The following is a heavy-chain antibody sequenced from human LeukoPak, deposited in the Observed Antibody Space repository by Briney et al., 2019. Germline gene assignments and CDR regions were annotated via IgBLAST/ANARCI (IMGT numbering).Heavy chain of an antibody. V-gene: IGHV3-23*01. D-gene: IGHD2-15*01. CDR3: AKDEWDCSGGSCYSAY. CDR2: ISGSGGST. J-gene: IGHJ4*02. CDR1: GFTFSSYA. Sequence: TGGSLRLSCAASGFTFSSYAMSWVRQAPGKGLEWVSAISGSGGSTYYADSVKGRFTISRDNSKTTLYLQMNSLRAEDTAVDYCAKDEWDCSGGSCYSAYWGQGTLVTVSS.